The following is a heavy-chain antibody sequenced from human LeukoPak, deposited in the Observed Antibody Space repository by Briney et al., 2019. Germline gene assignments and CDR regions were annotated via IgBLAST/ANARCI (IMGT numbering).Heavy chain of an antibody. D-gene: IGHD1-1*01. V-gene: IGHV4-4*02. J-gene: IGHJ4*02. CDR3: ARVNINNWHSCDY. Sequence: SGTLSLTCAVSGGSISSNNRWGWVRQPPGKGLEWIGEIYHSGSPNYNPSLKSRVTISVDKSRNHFSLNLSSVTAADTAVYYCARVNINNWHSCDYWGQGTLVTVSS. CDR2: IYHSGSP. CDR1: GGSISSNNR.